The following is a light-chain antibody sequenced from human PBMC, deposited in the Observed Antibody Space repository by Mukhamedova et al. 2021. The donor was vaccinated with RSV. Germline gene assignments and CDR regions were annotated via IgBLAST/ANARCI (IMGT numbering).Light chain of an antibody. V-gene: IGLV3-25*03. J-gene: IGLJ2*01. CDR1: SFPSQF. CDR2: QNT. Sequence: AKITCSGDSFPSQFGYWYQQRPGQAPLLLIYQNTKRPSGVPERFSGSKSGATFTLTITGVQGEDEADYYCQSADRDGIHPVFGGG. CDR3: QSADRDGIHPV.